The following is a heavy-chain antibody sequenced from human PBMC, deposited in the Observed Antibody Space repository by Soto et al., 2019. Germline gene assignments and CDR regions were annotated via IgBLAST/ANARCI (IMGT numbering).Heavy chain of an antibody. CDR1: GGSINSGGYC. CDR2: ISYVGST. Sequence: QVQLQESGPGLVKPSQTLSLTCTVSGGSINSGGYCGSWIRQHPGKGLDWIGCISYVGSTSYNPSLKSRVTISVDTSKNQFSLKLTSVTAADTAVYYCSRGILVWGQGALITVSS. D-gene: IGHD5-18*01. J-gene: IGHJ4*02. CDR3: SRGILV. V-gene: IGHV4-31*03.